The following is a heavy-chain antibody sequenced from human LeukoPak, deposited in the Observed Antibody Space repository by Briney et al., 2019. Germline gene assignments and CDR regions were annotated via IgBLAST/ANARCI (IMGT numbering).Heavy chain of an antibody. CDR3: AREKGRDFDY. CDR1: GFTFDDYA. V-gene: IGHV3-9*01. Sequence: SGGSLRLSCAASGFTFDDYAMHWVRQAPGKGLEWVSGISWNSGSIGYADSVKGRFTISRDNVKNSLYLQMNSLRAEDTAVYYCAREKGRDFDYWGQGTLVTVSS. D-gene: IGHD1-26*01. CDR2: ISWNSGSI. J-gene: IGHJ4*02.